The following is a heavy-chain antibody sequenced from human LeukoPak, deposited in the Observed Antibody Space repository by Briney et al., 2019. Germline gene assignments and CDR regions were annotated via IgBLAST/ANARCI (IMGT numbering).Heavy chain of an antibody. J-gene: IGHJ5*02. CDR3: ARDLGRYDFWSGYWFDP. CDR1: GFTFSNAW. V-gene: IGHV3-15*01. Sequence: GSLRLSCAASGFTFSNAWMSWVRQAPGKGLEWVGRIKSKTDGGTTDYAAPVKGRFTISRDNAKNSLYLQMNSLRAEDTAVYYCARDLGRYDFWSGYWFDPWGQGTLVTVSS. CDR2: IKSKTDGGTT. D-gene: IGHD3-3*01.